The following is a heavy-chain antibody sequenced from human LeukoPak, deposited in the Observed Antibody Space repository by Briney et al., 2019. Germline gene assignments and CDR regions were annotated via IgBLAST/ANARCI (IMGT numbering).Heavy chain of an antibody. CDR1: GLTFGRYA. CDR2: ISGSSGST. D-gene: IGHD3-3*01. J-gene: IGHJ4*02. V-gene: IGHV3-23*01. Sequence: PGGSLRLSCAASGLTFGRYAMSWVRQAPGKGLQWVSAISGSSGSTYYADSVKGRFTISRDNSKNTLYLQMNSLRAEDTAVYYCAKDRVGPDGVDYFDYWGQGTLVTVSS. CDR3: AKDRVGPDGVDYFDY.